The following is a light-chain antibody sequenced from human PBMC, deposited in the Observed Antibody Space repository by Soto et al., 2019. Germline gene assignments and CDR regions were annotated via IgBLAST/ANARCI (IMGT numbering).Light chain of an antibody. CDR2: GAS. Sequence: IVRTQSPATLSLSPGEGATLSCRASQSVSSKLAWYQQKPGQAPRLLIYGASTRATGIPARFSGSGSGTEFTLSISSLKSEHLGVYYCQQDSSWPLTFGGGTKVDIK. CDR3: QQDSSWPLT. J-gene: IGKJ4*01. V-gene: IGKV3-15*01. CDR1: QSVSSK.